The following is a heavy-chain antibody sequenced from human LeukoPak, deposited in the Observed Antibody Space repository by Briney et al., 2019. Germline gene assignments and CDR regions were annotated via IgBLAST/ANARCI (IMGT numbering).Heavy chain of an antibody. CDR2: ISGSGGST. J-gene: IGHJ3*02. D-gene: IGHD1-26*01. CDR1: GFKFSDYG. Sequence: GGSLRLSCAASGFKFSDYGMIWVRQVPGKGLEWVSAISGSGGSTYYADSVKGRFTISRDNSKNTLYLQMNSLRAEDTAVYYCAKGPSWEPDAFDIWGQGTMVTVSS. CDR3: AKGPSWEPDAFDI. V-gene: IGHV3-23*01.